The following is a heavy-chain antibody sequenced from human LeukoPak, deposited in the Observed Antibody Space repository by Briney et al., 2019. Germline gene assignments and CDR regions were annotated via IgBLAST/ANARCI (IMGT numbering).Heavy chain of an antibody. CDR2: ISGDGGST. Sequence: PGGSLRLSCAASGFTFDDYAMHWVRQAPGKGLEWVSLISGDGGSTYYADSVKGRFTIFRDNAKNSLYLQMNSLRAEDTAVYYCARATDGYDSKVDWFDPWGQGTLVTVSS. J-gene: IGHJ5*02. CDR1: GFTFDDYA. V-gene: IGHV3-43*02. D-gene: IGHD3-22*01. CDR3: ARATDGYDSKVDWFDP.